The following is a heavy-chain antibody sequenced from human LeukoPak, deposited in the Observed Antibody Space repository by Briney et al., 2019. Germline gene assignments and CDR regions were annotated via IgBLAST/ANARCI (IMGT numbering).Heavy chain of an antibody. V-gene: IGHV3-7*01. J-gene: IGHJ3*02. Sequence: PGGSLRFSCVASGFSFTSSWLTWVRQAPGKGLEWVANIAGDESQKRYMDSVKGRFTISRDNAKNSLYLQLNSLRAEDTAIYYCVRDLSPVSDRNVWYDALDIWGQGTMVTVSS. CDR1: GFSFTSSW. CDR2: IAGDESQK. D-gene: IGHD1-1*01. CDR3: VRDLSPVSDRNVWYDALDI.